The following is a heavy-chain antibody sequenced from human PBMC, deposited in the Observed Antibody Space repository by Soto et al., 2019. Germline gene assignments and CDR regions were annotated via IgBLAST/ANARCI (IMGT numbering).Heavy chain of an antibody. J-gene: IGHJ6*02. CDR1: GGTFSSYA. CDR3: ARAVGLVQSDSHYYYGMDV. Sequence: SVNVSCKASGGTFSSYAISWVRRAPGQGLEWMGGIIPIFGTANYAQKFQGRVTITADKSTSTAYMELSSLRSEDTAVYYCARAVGLVQSDSHYYYGMDVWGQGTTVTVSS. V-gene: IGHV1-69*06. D-gene: IGHD1-26*01. CDR2: IIPIFGTA.